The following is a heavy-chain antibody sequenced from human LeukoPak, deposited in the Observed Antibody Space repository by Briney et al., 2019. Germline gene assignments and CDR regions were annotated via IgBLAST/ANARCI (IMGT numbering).Heavy chain of an antibody. CDR3: ARAPTIITMVRGVILYYHYGMDV. Sequence: ASVKVSCKASGYTFTGYYMHWVRQAPGQGLEWMGWINPNSGGTNYAQKFQGRVTMTRDTSISTAYMELSRLRSDDTAVYYCARAPTIITMVRGVILYYHYGMDVWGQGTTVTVSS. CDR1: GYTFTGYY. D-gene: IGHD3-10*01. CDR2: INPNSGGT. J-gene: IGHJ6*02. V-gene: IGHV1-2*02.